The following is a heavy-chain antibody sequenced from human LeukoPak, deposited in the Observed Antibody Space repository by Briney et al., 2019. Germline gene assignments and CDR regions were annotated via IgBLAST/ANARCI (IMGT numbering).Heavy chain of an antibody. CDR1: GFTFSNFA. J-gene: IGHJ4*02. V-gene: IGHV3-23*01. Sequence: GSLRLSCAGSGFTFSNFAMIWVRQAPGKGLEWVSAIGSDSGGIHYTDSVKGRFTISRDNPKNTLYLQMNSLRADDTAVYYCAKYRTTSVPPRTFDYWGQGTLVTVSS. D-gene: IGHD1-14*01. CDR3: AKYRTTSVPPRTFDY. CDR2: IGSDSGGI.